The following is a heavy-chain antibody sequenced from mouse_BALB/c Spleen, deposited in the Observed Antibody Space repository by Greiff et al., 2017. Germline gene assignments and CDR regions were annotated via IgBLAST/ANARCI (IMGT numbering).Heavy chain of an antibody. V-gene: IGHV1S29*02. Sequence: VQLQQSGPELVKPGASVKISCKASGYTFTDYNMHWVKQSHGKSLEWIGYIYPYNGGTGYNQKFKSKATLTVDNSSSTAYMELRSLTSEDSAVYYCAPGGAMDYWGQGTSVTVSS. CDR3: APGGAMDY. J-gene: IGHJ4*01. CDR2: IYPYNGGT. CDR1: GYTFTDYN.